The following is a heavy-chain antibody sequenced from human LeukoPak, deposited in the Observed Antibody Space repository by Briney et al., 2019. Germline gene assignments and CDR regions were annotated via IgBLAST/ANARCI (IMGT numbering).Heavy chain of an antibody. Sequence: ASVKVSCRASGDTFTDYYMDWGRQAPGQGLEWRGWINHHGDGTNCAQQFQGRATMTRDTSISTAYMEVSRLLSDDTAVYYCAISPGVMSTYGGDPANDYFDYWGQGTLVTVSS. J-gene: IGHJ4*02. CDR1: GDTFTDYY. D-gene: IGHD3-16*01. CDR3: AISPGVMSTYGGDPANDYFDY. V-gene: IGHV1-2*02. CDR2: INHHGDGT.